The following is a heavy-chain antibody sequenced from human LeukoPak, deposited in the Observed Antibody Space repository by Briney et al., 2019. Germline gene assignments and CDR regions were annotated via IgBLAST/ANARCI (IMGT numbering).Heavy chain of an antibody. V-gene: IGHV3-23*01. Sequence: GGSLRLSCAASGFTFSGYAMSWVRQSPGKGLEWVSAISGGGGTTYYAYYADSVKGRFTISRDNFKNTLYLLMNSLRAEDTAVYYCAKFYDILTGYIDYWGQGTLVTVSS. CDR1: GFTFSGYA. J-gene: IGHJ4*02. D-gene: IGHD3-9*01. CDR3: AKFYDILTGYIDY. CDR2: ISGGGGTTYYA.